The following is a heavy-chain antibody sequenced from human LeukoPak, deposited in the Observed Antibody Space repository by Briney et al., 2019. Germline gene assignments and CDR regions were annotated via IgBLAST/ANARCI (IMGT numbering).Heavy chain of an antibody. CDR2: ITGSGGNT. V-gene: IGHV3-23*01. J-gene: IGHJ4*02. CDR3: AKDSGLRTSFDY. D-gene: IGHD5-12*01. CDR1: GFIFSSYS. Sequence: PGGSLRLSCAASGFIFSSYSMSWVRQAPGMGLEWVSVITGSGGNTYYADSVKGRFTISRDNSKNTLYLQMNSLRAEDTAVYYCAKDSGLRTSFDYWGQGTLVTVSS.